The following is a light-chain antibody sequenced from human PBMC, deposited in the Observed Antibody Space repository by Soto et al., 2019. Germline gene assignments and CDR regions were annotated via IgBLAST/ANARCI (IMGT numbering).Light chain of an antibody. CDR1: QSVSSN. J-gene: IGKJ5*01. Sequence: EIVMTQSPATLSVSPGERATLSCRASQSVSSNLAWYQQKPGQSPRLLIYDVSTRGTDIPARFSGSGSGTEFTLTISSLQSEDFAVYYCQEYNNWPPITFGQGTRLQIK. V-gene: IGKV3-15*01. CDR3: QEYNNWPPIT. CDR2: DVS.